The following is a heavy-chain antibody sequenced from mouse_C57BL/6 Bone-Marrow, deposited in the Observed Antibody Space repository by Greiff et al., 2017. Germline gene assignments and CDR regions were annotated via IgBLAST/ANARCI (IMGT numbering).Heavy chain of an antibody. J-gene: IGHJ1*03. CDR3: ARLDDGYYSYWYFDV. Sequence: VQLQQPGAELVKPGASVKMSCKASGYTFTSYWITWVKQRPGQGLEWIGDIYPGSGSTNYNEKFKSKATLTVDTSSSTAYMQLSSLTSEDSAVYYCARLDDGYYSYWYFDVWGTGTTVTVSS. D-gene: IGHD2-3*01. CDR1: GYTFTSYW. V-gene: IGHV1-55*01. CDR2: IYPGSGST.